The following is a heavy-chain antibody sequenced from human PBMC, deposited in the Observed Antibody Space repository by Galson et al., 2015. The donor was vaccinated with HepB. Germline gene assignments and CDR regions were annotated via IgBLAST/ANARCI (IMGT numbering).Heavy chain of an antibody. Sequence: SLRLSCAASGFSFSTYGMHWVRQAPGKGLEWVGRIKTKADGETTDYAAPVKDRFAISRDDSTKTVYLQMNSLKTEDTAIYYCSTDADFWGQGTLVTVSS. J-gene: IGHJ4*02. CDR3: STDADF. D-gene: IGHD3/OR15-3a*01. CDR1: GFSFSTYG. V-gene: IGHV3-15*01. CDR2: IKTKADGETT.